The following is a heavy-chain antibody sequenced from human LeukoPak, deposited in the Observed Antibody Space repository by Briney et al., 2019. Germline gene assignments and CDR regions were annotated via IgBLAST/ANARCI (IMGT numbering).Heavy chain of an antibody. CDR1: GFTFSSYS. CDR3: ARDRDVYFGGDCYSGYDY. J-gene: IGHJ4*02. D-gene: IGHD2-21*02. CDR2: ISSSSSYI. Sequence: GGSLRLSCAASGFTFSSYSMNWVRQAPGKGLEWVSSISSSSSYIYYADSVKGRFTISRDNAKNSLYLQMNSLRAEDTAVYYCARDRDVYFGGDCYSGYDYWGQGTLVTVSS. V-gene: IGHV3-21*01.